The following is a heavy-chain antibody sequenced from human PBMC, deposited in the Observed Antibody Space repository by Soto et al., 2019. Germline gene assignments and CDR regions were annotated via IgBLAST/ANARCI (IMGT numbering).Heavy chain of an antibody. D-gene: IGHD3-10*01. CDR1: GFSLSNARMG. J-gene: IGHJ4*02. V-gene: IGHV2-26*01. CDR3: ARIHYYGSGLEFDY. Sequence: QVTLKESGPVLVKPTETLTLTCTVSGFSLSNARMGVSWIRQPPGKALEWLAHIFSNDEKSYSTSLKSRLTISKDTSKSQVVLTMTNMDPVDTATYYCARIHYYGSGLEFDYWGQGTLVTVSS. CDR2: IFSNDEK.